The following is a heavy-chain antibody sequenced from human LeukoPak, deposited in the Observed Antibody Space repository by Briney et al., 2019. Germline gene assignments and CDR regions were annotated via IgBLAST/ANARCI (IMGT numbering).Heavy chain of an antibody. D-gene: IGHD1-20*01. J-gene: IGHJ4*02. CDR3: ASLGDITGTDY. CDR1: GYTFTSYA. CDR2: INTNTGNP. V-gene: IGHV7-4-1*02. Sequence: ASVKVSCKASGYTFTSYAMNWVRQAPGQGLEWMGWINTNTGNPTYSQGFTGRFVFSLDTSVSTAYLQISSLKAEDTAVYYCASLGDITGTDYWGQGTLVTVPS.